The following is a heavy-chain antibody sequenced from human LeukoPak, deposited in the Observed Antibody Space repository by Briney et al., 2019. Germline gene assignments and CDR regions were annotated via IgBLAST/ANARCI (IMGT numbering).Heavy chain of an antibody. CDR1: GFTFSSYS. CDR2: ISGSGGNT. V-gene: IGHV3-23*01. D-gene: IGHD5-12*01. CDR3: AKGQRFQYNWFDP. Sequence: GGSLRLSCAASGFTFSSYSMNWVRQAPGKGLEWVSAISGSGGNTYYADSVKGRFTISRDNSKNTLYLQINSLRAEDTAIYYCAKGQRFQYNWFDPWGQGTLVTVSS. J-gene: IGHJ5*02.